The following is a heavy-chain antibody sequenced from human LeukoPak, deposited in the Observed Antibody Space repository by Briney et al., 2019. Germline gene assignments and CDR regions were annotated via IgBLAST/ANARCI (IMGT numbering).Heavy chain of an antibody. Sequence: KPSETLSLTCTVSGGSISSYYWSWIRQPPGKGLEWIGYIYYSGSTNYNPSLKSRATISVDTSKNQFSLKLSSVTAADTAVYYCATVYYDFWSGYFGFDYWGQGTLVTVSS. J-gene: IGHJ4*02. CDR2: IYYSGST. CDR3: ATVYYDFWSGYFGFDY. D-gene: IGHD3-3*01. CDR1: GGSISSYY. V-gene: IGHV4-59*12.